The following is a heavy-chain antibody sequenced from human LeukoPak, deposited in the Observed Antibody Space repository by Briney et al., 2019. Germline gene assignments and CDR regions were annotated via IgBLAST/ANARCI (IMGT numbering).Heavy chain of an antibody. CDR3: AREIAVAGAPFDY. CDR2: ISSSGSTI. CDR1: GFTFSSYE. D-gene: IGHD6-19*01. Sequence: PGGSLRLSCAASGFTFSSYEMNWVRQAPGKGLEWVSYISSSGSTIYYADSVKGRFTISRDNAKNPLYLQMNSLRAEDTAVYYCAREIAVAGAPFDYWGQGTLVTVSS. V-gene: IGHV3-48*03. J-gene: IGHJ4*02.